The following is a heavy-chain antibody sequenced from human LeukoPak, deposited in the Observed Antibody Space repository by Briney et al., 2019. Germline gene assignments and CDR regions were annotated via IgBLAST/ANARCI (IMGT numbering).Heavy chain of an antibody. D-gene: IGHD3-16*01. Sequence: PGGSLRLSCAASGFTFSAFSMNWVRQAPGKGLEWVSSISGSSSYIYYADSVKGRFTISRDNAKNLVYLQMNSLRAEDTAVYYCARGWGRSWDENRFDAWGQGIRVTASS. J-gene: IGHJ5*02. CDR1: GFTFSAFS. CDR3: ARGWGRSWDENRFDA. CDR2: ISGSSSYI. V-gene: IGHV3-21*01.